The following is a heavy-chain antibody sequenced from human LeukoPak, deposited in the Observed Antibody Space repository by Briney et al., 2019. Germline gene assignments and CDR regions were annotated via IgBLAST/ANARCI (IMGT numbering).Heavy chain of an antibody. CDR1: GYTFTSYY. V-gene: IGHV1-46*01. J-gene: IGHJ3*02. Sequence: ASVKVSCKASGYTFTSYYIHWVRQAPGQGLEWMGIVYPSAGSATYAQKFQGRVTMTRDTSTTTVYMELSSLRSEDTAVYYCARDIGTDAFDIWGQGTMVTVSS. CDR2: VYPSAGSA. CDR3: ARDIGTDAFDI. D-gene: IGHD1-26*01.